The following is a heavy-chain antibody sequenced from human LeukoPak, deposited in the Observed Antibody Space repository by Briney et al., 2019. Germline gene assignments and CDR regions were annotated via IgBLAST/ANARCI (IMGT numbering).Heavy chain of an antibody. D-gene: IGHD2-21*01. J-gene: IGHJ4*02. V-gene: IGHV4-59*01. CDR1: GGSISSYY. Sequence: PSETLSLTRTVSGGSISSYYWSWIRQPPGKGLEWIGYIYYSGSTNYNPSLRSRVTISVDTSKNQFSLKLSSVTAADTAVYYCARAPFGDYSTDGYYFDYWGQGTLVTVSS. CDR2: IYYSGST. CDR3: ARAPFGDYSTDGYYFDY.